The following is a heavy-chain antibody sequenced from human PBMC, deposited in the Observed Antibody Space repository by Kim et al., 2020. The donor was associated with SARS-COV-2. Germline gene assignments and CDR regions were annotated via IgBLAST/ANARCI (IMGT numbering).Heavy chain of an antibody. Sequence: TTTADSVEGRFSISRDNAKNTLYLQMTSLRAEDTAIYYCARPLYDYVWGTYWGQGTLVTVSS. D-gene: IGHD3-16*01. J-gene: IGHJ4*02. CDR3: ARPLYDYVWGTY. CDR2: T. V-gene: IGHV3-74*01.